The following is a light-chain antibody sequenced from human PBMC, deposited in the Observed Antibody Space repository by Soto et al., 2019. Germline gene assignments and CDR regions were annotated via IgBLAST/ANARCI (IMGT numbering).Light chain of an antibody. J-gene: IGLJ3*02. CDR3: SSYTRSSTLVV. V-gene: IGLV2-14*01. CDR1: SSEIGYYNY. CDR2: EVS. Sequence: QSALTQPASVSGSPGQWITISCTGTSSEIGYYNYVSWYQQDPGKAPKLIIYEVSNRPSGVSNRFSGSKSGNTASLTISGLQAEDEADYYCSSYTRSSTLVVFGGGTKLTVL.